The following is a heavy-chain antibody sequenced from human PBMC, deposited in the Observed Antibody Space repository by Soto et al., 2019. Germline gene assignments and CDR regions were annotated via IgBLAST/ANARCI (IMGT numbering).Heavy chain of an antibody. Sequence: EVQLVQSGAEVKKPGESLKISCKGSGYSFTSYWIGWVRQMPGKGLEWMGIIYPGDSDTRYSQSFQGQVTISADKSISTAYIQWSSLKTSDTAMYYCARVDTAMWIGMGYWGQGTLVTVYS. CDR2: IYPGDSDT. V-gene: IGHV5-51*03. J-gene: IGHJ4*02. CDR1: GYSFTSYW. D-gene: IGHD5-18*01. CDR3: ARVDTAMWIGMGY.